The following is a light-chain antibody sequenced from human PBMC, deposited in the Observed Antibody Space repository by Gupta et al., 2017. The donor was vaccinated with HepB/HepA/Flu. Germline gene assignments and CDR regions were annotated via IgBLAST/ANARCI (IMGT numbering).Light chain of an antibody. CDR3: ATWDSSLSVWV. V-gene: IGLV1-51*01. J-gene: IGLJ3*02. CDR1: SSNIGNNY. Sequence: GSSSNIGNNYISWYQQLPGTAPKLLISDNSKRPSGIPDRFSGSKSGTSATLGITRLQTGDEADYYCATWDSSLSVWVFGGGTKLTVL. CDR2: DNS.